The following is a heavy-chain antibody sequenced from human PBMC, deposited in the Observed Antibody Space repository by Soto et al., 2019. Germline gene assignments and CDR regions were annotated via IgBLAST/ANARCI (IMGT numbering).Heavy chain of an antibody. CDR1: GGSISSYY. CDR3: ARDKRGAGMDV. V-gene: IGHV4-59*01. CDR2: IYYSGST. Sequence: TVSGGSISSYYWSWIRQPPGKGLEWIGYIYYSGSTNYNPSLKSRVTISVDTSKNQFSLKLSSVTAADTAVYYCARDKRGAGMDVWGQGTTVTVSS. J-gene: IGHJ6*02.